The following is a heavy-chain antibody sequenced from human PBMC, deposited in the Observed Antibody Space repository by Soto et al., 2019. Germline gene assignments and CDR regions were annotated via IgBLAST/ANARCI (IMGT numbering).Heavy chain of an antibody. CDR3: ARDVAVPGESDRFDQ. J-gene: IGHJ4*02. D-gene: IGHD6-19*01. V-gene: IGHV4-4*02. CDR2: VYHTGLT. CDR1: GDSITTNKW. Sequence: SETLSLTCAVSGDSITTNKWWSWVRQPPGKGLEWIGEVYHTGLTNYNSSLKSRVTMSVDTSKNQFSLKLTSVTAADTAMYYCARDVAVPGESDRFDQWGQGTLVTVSS.